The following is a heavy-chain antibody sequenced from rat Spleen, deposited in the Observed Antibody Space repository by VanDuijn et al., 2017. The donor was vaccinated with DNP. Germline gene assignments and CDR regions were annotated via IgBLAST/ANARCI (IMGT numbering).Heavy chain of an antibody. V-gene: IGHV5-31*01. Sequence: EVQLVESGGGLVQPGRSLKLSCVASGFTFNNYWMTWIRQAPTKGLEWVASISSDGHITYYRDSVKGRFTLSRDNAKNILYLQMTNLRSEDTATYYCTRDLHFGYNYAFDYWGQGVLVSVSS. CDR2: ISSDGHIT. D-gene: IGHD1-4*01. J-gene: IGHJ2*01. CDR1: GFTFNNYW. CDR3: TRDLHFGYNYAFDY.